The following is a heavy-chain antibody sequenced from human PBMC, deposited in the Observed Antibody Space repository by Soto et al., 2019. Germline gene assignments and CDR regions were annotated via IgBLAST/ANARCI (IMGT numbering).Heavy chain of an antibody. V-gene: IGHV3-30*18. CDR1: GFTFSSYG. D-gene: IGHD3-3*01. CDR2: ISYDGSNK. Sequence: PGGSLRLSCAASGFTFSSYGMHWVRQAPGKGLEWVAVISYDGSNKYYADSVKGRFTISRDNSKNTLYLQMNSLRAEDTAVYYCAKDLLPSSTYYDFWSGYPNWFDPWGQGTLVTVSS. CDR3: AKDLLPSSTYYDFWSGYPNWFDP. J-gene: IGHJ5*02.